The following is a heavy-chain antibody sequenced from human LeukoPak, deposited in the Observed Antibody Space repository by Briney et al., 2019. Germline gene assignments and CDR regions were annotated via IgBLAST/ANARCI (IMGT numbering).Heavy chain of an antibody. CDR1: GGTFSSNT. V-gene: IGHV1-69*13. J-gene: IGHJ3*02. CDR3: ARVWCSGGSCYSSRGAFDI. D-gene: IGHD2-15*01. CDR2: IIPIFGTA. Sequence: AAVKVSCKASGGTFSSNTISWVRQAPGQGLECMGGIIPIFGTANYAQKFQGRVTITADESTSTAYMELSSLRYEDTAVYYCARVWCSGGSCYSSRGAFDIWGQGTMVTVSS.